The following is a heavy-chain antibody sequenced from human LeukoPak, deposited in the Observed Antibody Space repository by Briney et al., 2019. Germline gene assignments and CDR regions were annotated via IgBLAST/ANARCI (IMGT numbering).Heavy chain of an antibody. CDR2: IRYDGSNQ. V-gene: IGHV3-30*02. CDR3: GKECSSTTCYP. D-gene: IGHD2-2*01. Sequence: QAGGSLRLSCAASGFTFSTYGMHWVRQAPGKGLVWVAFIRYDGSNQYYADSVKGRFTISRDNTKNTLHLQMNSLRAEDTAIYYCGKECSSTTCYPWGQGTLVTVSS. J-gene: IGHJ4*02. CDR1: GFTFSTYG.